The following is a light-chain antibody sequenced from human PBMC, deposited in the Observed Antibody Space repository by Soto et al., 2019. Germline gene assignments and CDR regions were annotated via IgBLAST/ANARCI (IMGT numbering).Light chain of an antibody. CDR3: QQYGSSPTWT. V-gene: IGKV3-20*01. CDR1: QSISTSS. CDR2: DSS. Sequence: EIVLTQSPGTLSLSPGERATLTCRASQSISTSSLAWYRQKPGQAPRLLIYDSSTRATGFPDRFSGSGSGTDFTLTIIRLEPEDFAVYYCQQYGSSPTWTFGQGTKVDIK. J-gene: IGKJ1*01.